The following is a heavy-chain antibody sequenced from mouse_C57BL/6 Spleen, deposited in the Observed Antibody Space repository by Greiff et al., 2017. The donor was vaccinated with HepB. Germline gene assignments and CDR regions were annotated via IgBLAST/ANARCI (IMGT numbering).Heavy chain of an antibody. CDR1: GFTFSDYG. J-gene: IGHJ3*01. CDR2: ISSGSSTI. Sequence: EVQVVESGGGLVKPGGSLKLSCAASGFTFSDYGMHWVRQAPEKGLEWVAYISSGSSTIYYADTVKGRFTISRDNAKNTLFLQMTSLRSEDTAMYYCARFSSGTGAWFAYWGQGTLVTVSA. D-gene: IGHD4-1*01. V-gene: IGHV5-17*01. CDR3: ARFSSGTGAWFAY.